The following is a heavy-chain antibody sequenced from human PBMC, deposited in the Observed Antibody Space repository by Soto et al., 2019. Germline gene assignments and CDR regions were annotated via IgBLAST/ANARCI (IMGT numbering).Heavy chain of an antibody. CDR2: IYYSGST. D-gene: IGHD4-17*01. J-gene: IGHJ4*02. CDR1: GGSIISCGYY. V-gene: IGHV4-31*03. CDR3: ARVGGQDYGDYADFDY. Sequence: SETLSLTCTVSGGSIISCGYYWSLIRQHPGKGLEWIGYIYYSGSTYYNPSLKSRVTISVDTSKNQFSLKLSSVTAADTAVYYCARVGGQDYGDYADFDYWGQGTLVTVSS.